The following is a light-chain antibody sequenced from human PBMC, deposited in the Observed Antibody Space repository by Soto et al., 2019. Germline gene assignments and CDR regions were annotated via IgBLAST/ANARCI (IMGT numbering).Light chain of an antibody. CDR1: QSVSSSY. V-gene: IGKV3-20*01. J-gene: IGKJ1*01. CDR2: GAS. CDR3: QQCGNSPPWT. Sequence: EIVLTQSPGTLSLSPGERATLSCRASQSVSSSYLAWYQQKPGQAPRLLIYGASSRATGIPDRFSGSGSETDFTLTISRLEPEDFAVYYCQQCGNSPPWTFGQGTKVHIK.